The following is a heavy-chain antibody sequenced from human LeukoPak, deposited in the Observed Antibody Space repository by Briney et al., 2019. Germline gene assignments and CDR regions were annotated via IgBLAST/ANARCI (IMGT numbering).Heavy chain of an antibody. CDR3: ARDQGRWLQFEYYFDY. V-gene: IGHV1-2*02. CDR2: INPNSGGT. D-gene: IGHD5-12*01. CDR1: GYTFTGYY. Sequence: GASVKVSCKASGYTFTGYYMHWVRQAPGQGLEWMGWINPNSGGTNYAQKFQGRVTMTRDTSISTAYMELSRLRSDDTAVYYCARDQGRWLQFEYYFDYWGRGTLVTVSS. J-gene: IGHJ4*02.